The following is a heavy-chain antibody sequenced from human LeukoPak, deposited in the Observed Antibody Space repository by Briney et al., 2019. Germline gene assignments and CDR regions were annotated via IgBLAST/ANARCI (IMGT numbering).Heavy chain of an antibody. CDR3: ARGYYYGSGMKPYFDY. CDR2: IGTAGDT. Sequence: GGSLRLSCAASGFTFSSYDMHWVRQATGKGLEWVSAIGTAGDTYYPGSVKGRFTISRENAKNSLYLQMNSLRAGDTAVYYCARGYYYGSGMKPYFDYWGQGTLVTVSS. J-gene: IGHJ4*02. V-gene: IGHV3-13*01. CDR1: GFTFSSYD. D-gene: IGHD3-10*01.